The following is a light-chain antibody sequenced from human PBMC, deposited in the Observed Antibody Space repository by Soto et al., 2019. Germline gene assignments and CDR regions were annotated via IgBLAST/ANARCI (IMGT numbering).Light chain of an antibody. CDR3: SSYTSSATLV. J-gene: IGLJ3*02. CDR2: EVS. V-gene: IGLV2-14*01. CDR1: TSDIGTYNY. Sequence: QSVLTQPASVSGSPGQSITISCSGGTSDIGTYNYVSWYQHHPGKVPKVMIYEVSNRPSGVSNRFSGSKSGNTASLTISGLQSEDEADYSCSSYTSSATLVFGGGTKGTVL.